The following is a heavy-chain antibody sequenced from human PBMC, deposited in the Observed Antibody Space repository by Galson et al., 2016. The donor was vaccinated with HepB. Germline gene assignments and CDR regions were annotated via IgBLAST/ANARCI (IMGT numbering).Heavy chain of an antibody. CDR2: IITTYGIR. J-gene: IGHJ6*02. CDR1: GGTFSSYA. CDR3: ATMNFYGTGSPPVMDV. V-gene: IGHV1-69*10. Sequence: SVKVSCKASGGTFSSYAVSWLRQAPGQGLEWMGLIITTYGIRQSAQKFQGRVTITADKSTSTAYMELSSLRSGDTAVYYCATMNFYGTGSPPVMDVWGQGTTVTVSS. D-gene: IGHD3-10*01.